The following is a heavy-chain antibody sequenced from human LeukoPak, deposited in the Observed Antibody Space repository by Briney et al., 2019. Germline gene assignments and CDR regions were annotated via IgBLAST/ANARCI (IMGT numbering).Heavy chain of an antibody. CDR3: ARVGGQQLVLSSYYFDY. CDR1: GFTFSSYS. Sequence: PGESLRLSCAASGFTFSSYSMNWVRQAPGKGLEWVSSISVSGSSIHYADSVKGRFTISRDNAKTSLYLQMNSLRADDTAVYYCARVGGQQLVLSSYYFDYWGQGTLVTVSS. CDR2: ISVSGSSI. V-gene: IGHV3-21*01. J-gene: IGHJ4*02. D-gene: IGHD6-13*01.